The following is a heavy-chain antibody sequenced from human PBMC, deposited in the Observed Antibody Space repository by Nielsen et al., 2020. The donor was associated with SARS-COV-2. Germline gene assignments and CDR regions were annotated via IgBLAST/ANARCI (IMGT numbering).Heavy chain of an antibody. CDR3: ARGSFGNTYFAY. Sequence: ESLKISYSVSGSSVTSYSWSWIRQSPGKGLEWIGYIYNTGNTNYNPSLKSRISISVDTSKNQLSLRLRSVTAADTAVYFCARGSFGNTYFAYWGQGTLVTVSS. J-gene: IGHJ4*02. V-gene: IGHV4-59*02. CDR2: IYNTGNT. CDR1: GSSVTSYS. D-gene: IGHD3-10*01.